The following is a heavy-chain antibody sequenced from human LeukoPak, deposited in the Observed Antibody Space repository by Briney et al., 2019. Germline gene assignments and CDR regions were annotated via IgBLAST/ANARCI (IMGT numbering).Heavy chain of an antibody. CDR2: FDPEDGET. J-gene: IGHJ3*02. CDR3: TTVGLYNILTGYYHDSFDM. Sequence: GASVKVSCKVSGYTLTELSMHWVRQAPGKGLEWMGGFDPEDGETIYAQKFQGRVTMTEDTSTDTAYMELSSLKTEDTAVYYCTTVGLYNILTGYYHDSFDMWGQGTMVTVSS. V-gene: IGHV1-24*01. D-gene: IGHD3-9*01. CDR1: GYTLTELS.